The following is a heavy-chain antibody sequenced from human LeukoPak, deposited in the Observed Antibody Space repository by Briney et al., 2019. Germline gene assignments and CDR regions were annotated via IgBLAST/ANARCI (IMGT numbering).Heavy chain of an antibody. CDR3: ARGGRISGIYLFDP. D-gene: IGHD3-10*01. CDR1: GYTFPSYG. V-gene: IGHV1-18*01. Sequence: ASVKVSFKASGYTFPSYGISWVRQAPGQGLEWMGWISAYNGNTNYAQKLQGRVTMTTDTSTSTAYMELRSLRSDDTAVYYCARGGRISGIYLFDPWGQGTLVTVSS. CDR2: ISAYNGNT. J-gene: IGHJ5*02.